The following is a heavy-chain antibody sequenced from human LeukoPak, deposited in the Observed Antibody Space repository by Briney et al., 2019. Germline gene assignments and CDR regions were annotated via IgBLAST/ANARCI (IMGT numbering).Heavy chain of an antibody. V-gene: IGHV4-34*01. CDR3: ARVSGFYCSGGSCYYYYYYYMDV. CDR2: INHSGST. Sequence: SETLSLTCAVYGGSFSGYYWSWIRQPPGKGLEWIGEINHSGSTNYNPSLKSRVTISVDTSKNQFSLKLSSVTAADTAVYYCARVSGFYCSGGSCYYYYYYYMDVWGKGTTVTVSS. J-gene: IGHJ6*03. CDR1: GGSFSGYY. D-gene: IGHD2-15*01.